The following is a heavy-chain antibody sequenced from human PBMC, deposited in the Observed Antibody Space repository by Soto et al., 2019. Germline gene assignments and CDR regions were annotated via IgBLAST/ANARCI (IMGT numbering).Heavy chain of an antibody. D-gene: IGHD4-17*01. Sequence: EGSLRLSCAASGFTFSSYAMHWVRQAPGKGLEYVSAISSNGGSTYYANSVKGRLTISRDNSKNTLYLQMGSLRAEDMAVYYCGQAGAASDYTYLDYCGQGALVTVS. CDR3: GQAGAASDYTYLDY. CDR2: ISSNGGST. V-gene: IGHV3-64*01. CDR1: GFTFSSYA. J-gene: IGHJ4*02.